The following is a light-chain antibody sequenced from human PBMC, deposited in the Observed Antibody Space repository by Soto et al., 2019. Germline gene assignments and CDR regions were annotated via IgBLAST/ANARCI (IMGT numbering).Light chain of an antibody. J-gene: IGLJ3*02. V-gene: IGLV2-11*01. Sequence: QSALTQPRSVSGSPGQSVTISCTGTSSDVGGYNSVSWYQHHPGKAPKLMIYDVRKRPSGVPDRFSGSKSDNTASLTISGLQAEDEADYYCQSYDSRNWVFGGGTKLTVL. CDR1: SSDVGGYNS. CDR2: DVR. CDR3: QSYDSRNWV.